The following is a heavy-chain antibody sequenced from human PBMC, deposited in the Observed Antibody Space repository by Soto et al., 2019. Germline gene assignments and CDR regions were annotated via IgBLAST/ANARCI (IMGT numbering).Heavy chain of an antibody. Sequence: QVQLQESGPGLVKPSQTLSLTCTVSGGSISSGGYYWSWIRQHPGKGLEWIGYMYYSGSTYYNPSLKSRVTISVDTSKNQFSLKLSSVTAADTGVYYCAIGSTSLGMDVWGQGTTVTVSS. V-gene: IGHV4-31*03. D-gene: IGHD2-2*01. J-gene: IGHJ6*02. CDR1: GGSISSGGYY. CDR2: MYYSGST. CDR3: AIGSTSLGMDV.